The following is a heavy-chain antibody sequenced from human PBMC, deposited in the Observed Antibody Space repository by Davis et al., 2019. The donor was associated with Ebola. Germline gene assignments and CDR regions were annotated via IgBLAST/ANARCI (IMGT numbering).Heavy chain of an antibody. CDR2: IWYDGSNK. J-gene: IGHJ4*02. CDR1: GFTFSSYA. D-gene: IGHD1-26*01. Sequence: GGSLRLSCAASGFTFSSYAMHWVRQAPGKGLEWVAVIWYDGSNKYYADSVKGRFTISRDNSKHTLYLQMNSLRAEDTAVYYCAREELGADRVFDYWGQGTLVSVSS. V-gene: IGHV3-33*08. CDR3: AREELGADRVFDY.